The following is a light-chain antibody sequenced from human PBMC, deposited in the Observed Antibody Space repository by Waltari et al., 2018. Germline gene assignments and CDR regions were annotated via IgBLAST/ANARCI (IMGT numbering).Light chain of an antibody. CDR2: ANN. CDR3: QSYDSSLSGVV. Sequence: QSVLTQPPSVSGAPGQRVTISCTGINSNIGAGSRVHWYQHLPGTAPKLPIYANNNRPSGVHERFSGSNSGTSATLAITGLQAEDEADYHCQSYDSSLSGVVFGGGTKLTVL. CDR1: NSNIGAGSR. J-gene: IGLJ3*02. V-gene: IGLV1-40*01.